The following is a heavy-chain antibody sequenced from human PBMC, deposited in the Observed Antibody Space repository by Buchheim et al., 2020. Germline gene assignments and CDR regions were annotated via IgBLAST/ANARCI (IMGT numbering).Heavy chain of an antibody. CDR1: GFTFSSYG. D-gene: IGHD6-6*01. CDR3: AKDRLTDYYYYYMDV. V-gene: IGHV3-30*18. Sequence: QVQLVESGGGVVQPGRSLRLSCAASGFTFSSYGMHWVRQAPGKGLEWVAVISYDGSNKYYADSVKGRFTISRDNSKNTLYLQMNSLRAEDTAVYYCAKDRLTDYYYYYMDVWGEGTT. J-gene: IGHJ6*03. CDR2: ISYDGSNK.